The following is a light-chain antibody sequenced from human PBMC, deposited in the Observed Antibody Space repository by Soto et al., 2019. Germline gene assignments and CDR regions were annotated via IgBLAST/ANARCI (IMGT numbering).Light chain of an antibody. Sequence: QSVLTQPASVSGSPGQSIIISCTGTSSDFGGYNYVSWYQQHPGKAPKLMIYDVSIRPSGVSNRFSGSKSGNTASLTISGLQAEDEADYYCSSYTSSSTLDVFGTGTKVTVL. V-gene: IGLV2-14*01. J-gene: IGLJ1*01. CDR3: SSYTSSSTLDV. CDR1: SSDFGGYNY. CDR2: DVS.